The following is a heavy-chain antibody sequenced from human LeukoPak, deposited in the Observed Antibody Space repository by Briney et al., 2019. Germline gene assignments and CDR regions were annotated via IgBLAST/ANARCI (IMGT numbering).Heavy chain of an antibody. V-gene: IGHV3-49*04. D-gene: IGHD6-13*01. CDR3: TREGAAAAYGMDV. Sequence: SGGSLRLSCTASGFTFGDYAVSWVRRAPGRGLEWVGLIRRRAFGETADYAASVKGRFTISRDDSKSIAYLQMNSLKTEDTAAYYCTREGAAAAYGMDVWGQGTTVTVSS. CDR1: GFTFGDYA. CDR2: IRRRAFGETA. J-gene: IGHJ6*02.